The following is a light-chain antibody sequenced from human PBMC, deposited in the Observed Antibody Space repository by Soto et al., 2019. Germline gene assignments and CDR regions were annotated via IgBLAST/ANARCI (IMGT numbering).Light chain of an antibody. Sequence: QSVLTQPASVSGAPGQRVTISCTGSSSNIGAGYNVHWYQQFPGTAPKLLIYGDSHRPSGVPDRFSGSKSGTSASLAITGLQAEDEADYYCQSYDNSVSGYVFGPGTKRTVL. CDR2: GDS. J-gene: IGLJ1*01. CDR3: QSYDNSVSGYV. V-gene: IGLV1-40*01. CDR1: SSNIGAGYN.